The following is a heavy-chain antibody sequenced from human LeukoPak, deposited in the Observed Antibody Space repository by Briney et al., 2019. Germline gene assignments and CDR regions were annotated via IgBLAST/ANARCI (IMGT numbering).Heavy chain of an antibody. CDR3: ARSLSSYGTLYFDY. Sequence: GGSLRLSCAASGFTFSSYSMHWARQAPGKGLEWVSSISSSSNYIYYADSVKGRFTISRDNAKNSLYLQMNSLRAEDTAVYHCARSLSSYGTLYFDYWGQGTLVTVSS. J-gene: IGHJ4*02. CDR2: ISSSSNYI. CDR1: GFTFSSYS. V-gene: IGHV3-21*01. D-gene: IGHD5-18*01.